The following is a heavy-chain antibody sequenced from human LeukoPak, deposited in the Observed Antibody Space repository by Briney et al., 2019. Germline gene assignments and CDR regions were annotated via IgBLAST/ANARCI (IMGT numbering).Heavy chain of an antibody. CDR3: ARGGYGAYMG. V-gene: IGHV3-21*01. D-gene: IGHD4-17*01. J-gene: IGHJ4*02. CDR1: GFTFLSYN. CDR2: ISSASSSYK. Sequence: GGSLRLSCAASGFTFLSYNMNWVRQAPGKGLEWVSSISSASSSYKYYADSVKGRFTISRDNAKNTLYLQMNTLRAEDTAVYYCARGGYGAYMGWGQGDLVTVSS.